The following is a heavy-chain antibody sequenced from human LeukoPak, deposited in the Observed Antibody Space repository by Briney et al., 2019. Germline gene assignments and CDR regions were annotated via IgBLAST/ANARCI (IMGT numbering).Heavy chain of an antibody. J-gene: IGHJ4*02. Sequence: GGSLRLSCAASGFTFSSYTMNWVRQAPGKGLEWVSSISGSSYIYYADSVKGRFTISRDNAKNSLFLQMNGLRAEDTAVYYCARGGGAVPIDYWGQGTLVTVSS. CDR2: ISGSSYI. V-gene: IGHV3-21*01. CDR1: GFTFSSYT. D-gene: IGHD2-21*01. CDR3: ARGGGAVPIDY.